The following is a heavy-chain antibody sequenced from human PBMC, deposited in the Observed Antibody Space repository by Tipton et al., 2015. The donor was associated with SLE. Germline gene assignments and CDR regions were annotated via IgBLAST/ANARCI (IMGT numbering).Heavy chain of an antibody. D-gene: IGHD3-9*01. CDR2: ISYTGAT. Sequence: TLSLTCSVSGGSINRGFFYWGWIRQSPGKGLECIGSISYTGATNYNPSLKSRVTISVDTSKNQFSLKLSSVTAADTAVYYCARAGILTGYYPYFDYWGQGTLVTVSS. CDR1: GGSINRGFFY. J-gene: IGHJ4*02. V-gene: IGHV4-39*07. CDR3: ARAGILTGYYPYFDY.